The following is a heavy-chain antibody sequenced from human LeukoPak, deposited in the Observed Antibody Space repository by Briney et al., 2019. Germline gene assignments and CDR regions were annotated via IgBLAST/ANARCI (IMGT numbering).Heavy chain of an antibody. Sequence: SQILSLTCGISGDSVSSNSAAWNWIRQSPSRGLEWLGRTYYRSKWYNDYAVSMKSRITVNPDTSKNQFSLQLNSVTPEDTAMYYCVRGGGAFDIWGQGTMVTVSS. CDR3: VRGGGAFDI. V-gene: IGHV6-1*01. CDR1: GDSVSSNSAA. CDR2: TYYRSKWYN. J-gene: IGHJ3*02. D-gene: IGHD2-15*01.